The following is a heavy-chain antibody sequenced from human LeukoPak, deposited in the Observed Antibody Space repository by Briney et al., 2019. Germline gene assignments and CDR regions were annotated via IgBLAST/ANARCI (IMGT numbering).Heavy chain of an antibody. J-gene: IGHJ6*03. CDR3: AKESILTGYYAIYYYYYMDV. D-gene: IGHD3-9*01. CDR1: GFTFDDYA. Sequence: GGSLRLSCAASGFTFDDYAMHWVRQAPGKGLEWVSGISWNSGSIDYADSVKGRFTISRDNSKNTLYLQMNSLRAEDTAVYYCAKESILTGYYAIYYYYYMDVWGKGTTVTISS. CDR2: ISWNSGSI. V-gene: IGHV3-9*01.